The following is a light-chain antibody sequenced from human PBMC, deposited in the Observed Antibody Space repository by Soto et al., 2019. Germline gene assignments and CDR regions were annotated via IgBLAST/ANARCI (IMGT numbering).Light chain of an antibody. V-gene: IGKV2-24*01. J-gene: IGKJ1*01. Sequence: VLTQTPLSSPVTLGQPASISCRSSQSLVYSDGNTYLSWLQQRPGQPPRLLIYQVSNRFSGVPDSFSGSGAGTDFTLKISRVEAEAVGVYSCIQFSHFPRTFGQGTKVEIK. CDR3: IQFSHFPRT. CDR2: QVS. CDR1: QSLVYSDGNTY.